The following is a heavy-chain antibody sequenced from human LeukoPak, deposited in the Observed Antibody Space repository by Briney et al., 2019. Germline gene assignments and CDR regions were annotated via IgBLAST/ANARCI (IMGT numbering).Heavy chain of an antibody. CDR1: GYTFTGYY. CDR3: ARVPVWGYGMDV. CDR2: INPNSGGT. V-gene: IGHV1-2*02. Sequence: GASVKVSCKASGYTFTGYYMHWVRQAPGQGLEWMGWINPNSGGTNYAQKFQGRVTMTRDTSIGTAYMELSRLRSDDTAVYYCARVPVWGYGMDVWGQGTTVTVSS. J-gene: IGHJ6*02. D-gene: IGHD2-8*01.